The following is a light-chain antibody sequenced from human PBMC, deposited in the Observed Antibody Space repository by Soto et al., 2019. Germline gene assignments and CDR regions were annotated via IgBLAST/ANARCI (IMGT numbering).Light chain of an antibody. CDR2: DAS. V-gene: IGKV1-5*01. Sequence: DIQMTQSPSTLSASVGDRVTITCRASQSISSWLAWYQQKPGKAPKLLIYDASSLESGVPSRFSGSGSGTEFTLTISSLQPDDFPTYYCQQYNSYPYTFGQGTKVDIK. CDR1: QSISSW. CDR3: QQYNSYPYT. J-gene: IGKJ2*01.